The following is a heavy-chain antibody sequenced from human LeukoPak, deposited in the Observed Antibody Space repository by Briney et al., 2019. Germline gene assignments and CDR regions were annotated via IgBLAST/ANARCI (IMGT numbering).Heavy chain of an antibody. CDR1: GFTFSRYA. J-gene: IGHJ6*02. CDR3: AKDRDIILTGHGMDV. CDR2: IGGLGEST. D-gene: IGHD3-9*01. Sequence: GGSLRLSCEASGFTFSRYAMTWVRQAPGKGLEWVSTIGGLGESTNYGDSVKSRFTISRDNSKNTLYLQMNNLRAEDTAVYYCAKDRDIILTGHGMDVWGQGTTVTVSS. V-gene: IGHV3-23*01.